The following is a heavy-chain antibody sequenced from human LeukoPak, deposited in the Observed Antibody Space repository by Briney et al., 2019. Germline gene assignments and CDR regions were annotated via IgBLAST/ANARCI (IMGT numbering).Heavy chain of an antibody. CDR1: GGSFSGYY. CDR2: INHSGST. Sequence: PSETLSLTCAVYGGSFSGYYWSWIRQPPGKGLEWIGEINHSGSTNYNPSLKSRVTISVDTFKNQFSLKLSSVTAADTAVYYCARGYKPRGSYYYYYMDVWGKGTTVTVSS. J-gene: IGHJ6*03. D-gene: IGHD5-12*01. V-gene: IGHV4-34*01. CDR3: ARGYKPRGSYYYYYMDV.